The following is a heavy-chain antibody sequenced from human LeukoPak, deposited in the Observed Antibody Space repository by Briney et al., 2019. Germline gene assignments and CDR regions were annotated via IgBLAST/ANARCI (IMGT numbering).Heavy chain of an antibody. CDR2: IWYDGNNK. CDR3: AKLSPTDTSGDY. J-gene: IGHJ4*02. CDR1: GFTFSSYG. Sequence: PGGSLRLSCAASGFTFSSYGMHWVRPAPGKGLEWVAVIWYDGNNKYSGDSVRGRFTISRDNSKNTLYLQMNSLRAEDTAVYYCAKLSPTDTSGDYWGQGTLVTVSS. V-gene: IGHV3-30*02. D-gene: IGHD3-10*01.